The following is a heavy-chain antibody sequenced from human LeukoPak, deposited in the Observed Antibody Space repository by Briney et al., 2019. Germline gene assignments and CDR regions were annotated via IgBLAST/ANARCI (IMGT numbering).Heavy chain of an antibody. J-gene: IGHJ4*02. V-gene: IGHV3-21*01. D-gene: IGHD4-17*01. CDR1: GFTFSSYG. CDR2: ISSSSSYI. Sequence: PGGSLRLSCAASGFTFSSYGMNWVRQAPGKGLEWVSSISSSSSYIYYADSVKGRFTISRDNAKNSLYLQMNSLRAEDTAVYYCARDRYTVTTAFDYWGQGTLVTVSS. CDR3: ARDRYTVTTAFDY.